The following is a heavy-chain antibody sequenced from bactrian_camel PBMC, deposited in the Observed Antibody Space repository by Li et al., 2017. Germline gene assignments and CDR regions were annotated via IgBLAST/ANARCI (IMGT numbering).Heavy chain of an antibody. V-gene: IGHV3S31*01. D-gene: IGHD3*01. CDR2: IYTGSGNT. Sequence: VQLVESGGGSVQAGGSLRLSCEASGYSYNSYMGWFRQAPGKEREGVARIYTGSGNTYYADSVKGRFSLSHAGRTLFLQMNSLKPEDTAMYYCAADTTCRVGCMVLADAADWPIWGQGTQVTVS. CDR3: AADTTCRVGCMVLADAADWPI. CDR1: GYSYNSY. J-gene: IGHJ4*01.